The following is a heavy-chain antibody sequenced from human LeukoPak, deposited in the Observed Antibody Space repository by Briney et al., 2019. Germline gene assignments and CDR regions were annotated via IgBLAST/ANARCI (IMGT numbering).Heavy chain of an antibody. D-gene: IGHD4-17*01. V-gene: IGHV3-53*01. CDR1: GFTVSVNY. CDR2: IYSGGST. CDR3: SKKGQNEDYGKPD. Sequence: GGSLRLSCAASGFTVSVNYMGWVRQAPGKGLEWVSLIYSGGSTYYADSVKGRFTISRDNSRSTLYLQMNSLRAEDTAVYYCSKKGQNEDYGKPDWGQGTLVTVSS. J-gene: IGHJ4*02.